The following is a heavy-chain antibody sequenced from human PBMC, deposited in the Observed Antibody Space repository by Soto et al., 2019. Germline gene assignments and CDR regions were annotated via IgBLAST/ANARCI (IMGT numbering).Heavy chain of an antibody. V-gene: IGHV1-18*01. CDR2: ISVYNCNT. CDR1: GYTXSSAG. CDR3: ARDLDGSGSYYTDY. D-gene: IGHD3-10*01. Sequence: GXSXKVSCKASGYTXSSAGIRWVRQAPGQGLEWMGWISVYNCNTKYAQKVQGRVTMTTDTSTSTAYMELRSMASDDTAVYYCARDLDGSGSYYTDYWGQGTLGTVSS. J-gene: IGHJ4*02.